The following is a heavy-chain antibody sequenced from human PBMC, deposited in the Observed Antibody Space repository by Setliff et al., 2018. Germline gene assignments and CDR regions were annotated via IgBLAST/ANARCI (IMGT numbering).Heavy chain of an antibody. J-gene: IGHJ4*02. D-gene: IGHD5-18*01. V-gene: IGHV3-73*01. Sequence: GGSLRLSCAASGFTFSGSAVHWVRQASGKGLEWVGRIRRNADNRAPIYAASVKGRFTISRDDSKNTAYLQMNSLKIEDTAVYYCAKGGGRIQLWLPDIYYFDYWGQGTLVTVSS. CDR1: GFTFSGSA. CDR2: IRRNADNRAP. CDR3: AKGGGRIQLWLPDIYYFDY.